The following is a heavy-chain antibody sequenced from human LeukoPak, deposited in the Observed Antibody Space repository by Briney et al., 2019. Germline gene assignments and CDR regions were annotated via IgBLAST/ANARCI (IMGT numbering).Heavy chain of an antibody. J-gene: IGHJ5*02. CDR3: ASDLYTSGSGSYYNNWFDP. D-gene: IGHD3-10*01. CDR1: GGSISSYY. CDR2: MYYSGST. Sequence: SETLSLTCTVSGGSISSYYWSWIRQPPGKGLEWIGYMYYSGSTNYNPSLKSRVTISVDTSKNQFSLKLSSVTAADTAVYYCASDLYTSGSGSYYNNWFDPWGQGTLVTVSS. V-gene: IGHV4-59*01.